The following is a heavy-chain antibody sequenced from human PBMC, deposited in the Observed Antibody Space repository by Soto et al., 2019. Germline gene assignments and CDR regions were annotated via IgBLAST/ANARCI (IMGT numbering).Heavy chain of an antibody. Sequence: SATMSLTSPGAGCSSSIYYGSWIGQHPGKGLEWIGYIYYSGSTNYNPSLKSRVTISVDTSKNQFSLKLSSVTAADTAVYYCARESSSGYYVFDYWGQGTLVTVSS. V-gene: IGHV4-59*01. J-gene: IGHJ4*02. CDR2: IYYSGST. D-gene: IGHD3-22*01. CDR3: ARESSSGYYVFDY. CDR1: GCSSSIYY.